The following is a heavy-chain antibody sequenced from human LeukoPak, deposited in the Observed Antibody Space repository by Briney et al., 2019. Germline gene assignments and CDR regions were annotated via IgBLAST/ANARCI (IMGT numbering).Heavy chain of an antibody. CDR3: ARLYCSSTSCYPYFDY. CDR2: INHSGST. J-gene: IGHJ4*02. CDR1: GGSFSGYY. D-gene: IGHD2-2*01. V-gene: IGHV4-34*01. Sequence: SETLSLTCAVYGGSFSGYYWSWIRQPPGKGLEWIGEINHSGSTNYNPSLKSRVTISVDTSNTQFSLKLSPVTAEDTAVYYCARLYCSSTSCYPYFDYWGQGTLVTVSS.